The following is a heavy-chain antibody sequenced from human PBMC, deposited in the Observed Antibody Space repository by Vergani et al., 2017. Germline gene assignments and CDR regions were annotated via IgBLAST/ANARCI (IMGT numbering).Heavy chain of an antibody. CDR3: ARLSYDTTPYLQGGYDC. J-gene: IGHJ4*02. CDR1: GFTFSACL. V-gene: IGHV3-23*01. CDR2: ISARYPST. Sequence: EVQLLQSGGGVIQPGGSVRLSCAASGFTFSACLMTWVRQAPGKGLGWVSAISARYPSTYYADSVKGRFTISRDNSKNMLYLQMNSLRAEDTAVYYCARLSYDTTPYLQGGYDCWGQGTLVSVSS. D-gene: IGHD3-22*01.